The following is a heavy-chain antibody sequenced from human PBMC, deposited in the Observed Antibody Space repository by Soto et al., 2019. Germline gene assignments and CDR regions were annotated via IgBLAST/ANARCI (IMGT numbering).Heavy chain of an antibody. CDR2: ISSNGGST. CDR3: VKRGYSYGYLGYYYGMDV. CDR1: GFTFSSYA. D-gene: IGHD5-18*01. J-gene: IGHJ6*02. Sequence: SGGSLRLSCSASGFTFSSYAMHWVRQAPGKGLEYVSAISSNGGSTYYADSVKGRFTISRDNFKNTLYLQMSSLRAEDTAVYYCVKRGYSYGYLGYYYGMDVWGQGTTVTVSS. V-gene: IGHV3-64D*06.